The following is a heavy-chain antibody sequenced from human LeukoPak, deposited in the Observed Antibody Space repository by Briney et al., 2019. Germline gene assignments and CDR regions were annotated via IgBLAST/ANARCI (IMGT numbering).Heavy chain of an antibody. CDR1: SGSISSYY. V-gene: IGHV4-59*01. Sequence: SETLSLTCTVSSGSISSYYWSWIRQPPGKGLEWIGYIYYSGSTNYNPSLKSRVTISVDTSKNQFSLKLSSVTAADTAVYYCARDVGGIQLLWGQGTLVTVSS. CDR2: IYYSGST. J-gene: IGHJ4*02. D-gene: IGHD5-18*01. CDR3: ARDVGGIQLL.